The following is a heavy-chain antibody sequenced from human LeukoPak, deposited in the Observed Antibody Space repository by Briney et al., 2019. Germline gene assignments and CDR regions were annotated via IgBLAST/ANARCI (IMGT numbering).Heavy chain of an antibody. D-gene: IGHD5-18*01. CDR3: VTGLGSGYRSGYGVY. CDR2: INGDGSDT. CDR1: GFTFSSYW. V-gene: IGHV3-74*01. Sequence: GGSLRLSCKASGFTFSSYWMHWVRQIPGKGLAWVSRINGDGSDTNSADSVKGRFTISRDNAKNTLYLQMNILRAEDTAVYYCVTGLGSGYRSGYGVYWGPGTPVTVSS. J-gene: IGHJ4*01.